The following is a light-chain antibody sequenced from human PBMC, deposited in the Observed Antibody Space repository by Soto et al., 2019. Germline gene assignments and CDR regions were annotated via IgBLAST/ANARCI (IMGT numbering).Light chain of an antibody. CDR2: GAS. J-gene: IGKJ1*01. CDR3: QYYDTFRT. V-gene: IGKV3-20*01. CDR1: QSVDSTY. Sequence: EIVLTQSPGTLSLSPGERGTLSCRASQSVDSTYLTWYQQKPGQAPRLPIYGASGRATGIPDRFSGSGSGTDFTLTITRLEPEDFAVYFCQYYDTFRTFGQGTKVEIK.